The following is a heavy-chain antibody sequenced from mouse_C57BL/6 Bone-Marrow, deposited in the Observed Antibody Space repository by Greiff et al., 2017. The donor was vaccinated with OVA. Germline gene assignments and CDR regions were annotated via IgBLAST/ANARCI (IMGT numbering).Heavy chain of an antibody. V-gene: IGHV1-55*01. CDR1: GYTFTSYW. CDR2: IYPGSGST. D-gene: IGHD1-1*01. CDR3: ARRIRITTGDY. J-gene: IGHJ2*01. Sequence: QVQLQQPGAELVKPGASVKMSCKASGYTFTSYWITWVKQRPGQGLEWIGDIYPGSGSTNYNEKFKSKATLTVDKSSSTAYMQLSSLTSEDSAVYYCARRIRITTGDYWGQGTTLTVSS.